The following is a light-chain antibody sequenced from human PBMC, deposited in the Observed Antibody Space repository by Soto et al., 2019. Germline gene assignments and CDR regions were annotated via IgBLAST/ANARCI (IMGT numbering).Light chain of an antibody. J-gene: IGLJ3*02. CDR3: SSYAGSNNLV. Sequence: QSALTQPPSASGSPGQSVTISCTGTSSDVGGYNYVSWYQQHPGKAPKVMIYEVSKRPSGVPDRFSGSKSGNTASLTVSGLQAEDEADYYCSSYAGSNNLVFGGGTKL. V-gene: IGLV2-8*01. CDR1: SSDVGGYNY. CDR2: EVS.